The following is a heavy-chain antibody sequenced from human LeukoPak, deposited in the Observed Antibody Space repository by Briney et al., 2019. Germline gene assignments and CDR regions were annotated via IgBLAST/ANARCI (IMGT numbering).Heavy chain of an antibody. CDR2: IQYDGSNE. Sequence: GGSLRLSCAASRFTFSSYGMHWVRQAPGKGLEWVAYIQYDGSNEQYADSVKGRFSISRDSPKNILYLQMNSLRAEDTAVYYCAKDRCSNGVGCYYYYMDVWGKGTTVTISS. J-gene: IGHJ6*03. V-gene: IGHV3-30*02. CDR3: AKDRCSNGVGCYYYYMDV. D-gene: IGHD2-8*01. CDR1: RFTFSSYG.